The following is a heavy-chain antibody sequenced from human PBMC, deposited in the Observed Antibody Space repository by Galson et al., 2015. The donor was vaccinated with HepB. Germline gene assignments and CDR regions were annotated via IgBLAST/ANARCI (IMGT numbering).Heavy chain of an antibody. Sequence: SLRLSCAASGFTFSDYWMAWLRQAPGKGLAWVANIKRDGSEKNYVDSVKGRFTISRDNAEESLYLEMNSLRPEDTAVYYCARDLSPRYYYDGRTYYTDGFDVWGQGTMVTVSS. CDR3: ARDLSPRYYYDGRTYYTDGFDV. D-gene: IGHD3-22*01. CDR2: IKRDGSEK. CDR1: GFTFSDYW. J-gene: IGHJ3*01. V-gene: IGHV3-7*03.